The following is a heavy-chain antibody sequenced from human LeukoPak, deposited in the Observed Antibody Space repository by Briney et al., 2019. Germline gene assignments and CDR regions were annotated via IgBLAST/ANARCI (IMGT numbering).Heavy chain of an antibody. CDR3: ARLIPSTVPDY. Sequence: IPSETLSLTCTVSGGSISTSDYYCGWIRQPPGKGLEWIGSISYDGTTYYNPSLKGRVTISIDTSKNQFSLQLSSVTAADTAVYYCARLIPSTVPDYWGQGTLVTVSS. D-gene: IGHD4-17*01. CDR1: GGSISTSDYY. V-gene: IGHV4-39*01. CDR2: ISYDGTT. J-gene: IGHJ4*02.